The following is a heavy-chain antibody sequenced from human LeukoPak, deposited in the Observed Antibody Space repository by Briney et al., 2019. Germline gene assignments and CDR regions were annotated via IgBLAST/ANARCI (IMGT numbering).Heavy chain of an antibody. J-gene: IGHJ3*02. CDR1: DDSFSSLY. Sequence: SETLSLTCAVSDDSFSSLYWTWIRQPPGKGLEWIGYISYIGSNNYHTLLKSRVTISIDTSKNEFSLKRSAVTAADTAVYYCARDLVTVTKGFDIWGQGTMVSVSS. CDR3: ARDLVTVTKGFDI. D-gene: IGHD4-17*01. V-gene: IGHV4-59*11. CDR2: ISYIGSN.